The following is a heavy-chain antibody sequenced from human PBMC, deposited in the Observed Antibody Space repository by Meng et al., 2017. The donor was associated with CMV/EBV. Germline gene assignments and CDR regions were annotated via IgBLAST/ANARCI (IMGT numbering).Heavy chain of an antibody. CDR1: GYTFTGYY. CDR2: INPNSGGT. CDR3: ARQHNSSSWIINWFDP. V-gene: IGHV1-2*02. Sequence: QGQLVQSGAEVKKPGDSVKVSCKASGYTFTGYYMHWVRQAPGQGLEWMGWINPNSGGTNYAQKFQGRVTMTRDTSISTAYMELSRLRSDDTAVYYCARQHNSSSWIINWFDPWGQGTLVTVSS. D-gene: IGHD6-13*01. J-gene: IGHJ5*02.